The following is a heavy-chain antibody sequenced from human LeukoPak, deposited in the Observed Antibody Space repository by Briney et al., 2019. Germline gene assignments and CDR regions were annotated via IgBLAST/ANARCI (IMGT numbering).Heavy chain of an antibody. V-gene: IGHV3-30*03. D-gene: IGHD6-19*01. CDR1: GFTFSSYG. CDR2: ISYDGSNK. CDR3: ARVGTIAVVVYAFDY. Sequence: GGSLRLSCAASGFTFSSYGMSWVRQAPGKGLEGVAVISYDGSNKYYADSVKGRFTISRDNSKNTLYLQMNSLRAEDTAVYYCARVGTIAVVVYAFDYWGQGTLVTVSS. J-gene: IGHJ4*02.